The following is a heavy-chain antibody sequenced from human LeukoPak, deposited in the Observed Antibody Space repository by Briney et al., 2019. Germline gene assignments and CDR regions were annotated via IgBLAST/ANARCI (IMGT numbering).Heavy chain of an antibody. CDR2: MNPNSGNT. CDR3: ARTGWYYDSSGYSRYFDY. CDR1: GYTFTSYD. J-gene: IGHJ4*02. D-gene: IGHD3-22*01. V-gene: IGHV1-8*03. Sequence: ASVKVSCTASGYTFTSYDINWVRQATGQGLEWMGWMNPNSGNTGYARKFQGRVTITRNTSISTAYMELSSLRSEDTAVYYCARTGWYYDSSGYSRYFDYWGQGTLVTVSS.